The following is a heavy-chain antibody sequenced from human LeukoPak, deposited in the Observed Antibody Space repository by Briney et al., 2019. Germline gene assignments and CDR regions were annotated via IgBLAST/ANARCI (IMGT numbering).Heavy chain of an antibody. CDR2: MNPNSGNT. CDR3: ARAYGSGNVPDFDP. V-gene: IGHV1-8*01. Sequence: GASVKVSCKASGYTFTSYDINWVRQATGQGLEWMGWMNPNSGNTGYAQKFQGRVTMTRNTSISTAYMELSSLRSEDTAVYYCARAYGSGNVPDFDPWGQGTLVTVSS. D-gene: IGHD3-10*01. J-gene: IGHJ5*02. CDR1: GYTFTSYD.